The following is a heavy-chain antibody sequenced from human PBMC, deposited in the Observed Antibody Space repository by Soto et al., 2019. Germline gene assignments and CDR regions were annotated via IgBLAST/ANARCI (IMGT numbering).Heavy chain of an antibody. D-gene: IGHD4-17*01. CDR1: GFTFSNAW. CDR2: IKSKTDGGTT. CDR3: TARPNYGDYYLDS. J-gene: IGHJ4*02. V-gene: IGHV3-15*01. Sequence: PGGSLRLSCATSGFTFSNAWMSWVRQAPGKGLEWVGRIKSKTDGGTTDYAAPVKGRFTISRDDSKNTLYLQMNSLKTEDTAVYYCTARPNYGDYYLDSWGQGTLVTVSS.